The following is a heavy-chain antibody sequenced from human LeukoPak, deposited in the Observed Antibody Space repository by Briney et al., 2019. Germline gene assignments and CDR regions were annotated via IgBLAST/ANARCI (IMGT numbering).Heavy chain of an antibody. CDR3: AREYVTSWKRCHDY. V-gene: IGHV3-30-3*01. CDR2: ISYDGNNK. J-gene: IGHJ4*02. Sequence: PGRSLRLSCAASGFTFSSYSMHWVRQAPGKGLEWVAVISYDGNNKYYADSVKDRFTISRDNSKNTLFLQMTSLRAEDSAVYYCAREYVTSWKRCHDYWGQGTLVIVSS. D-gene: IGHD2-2*01. CDR1: GFTFSSYS.